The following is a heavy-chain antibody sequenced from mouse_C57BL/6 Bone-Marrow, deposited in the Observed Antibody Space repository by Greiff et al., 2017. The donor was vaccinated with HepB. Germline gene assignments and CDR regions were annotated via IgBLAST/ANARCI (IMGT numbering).Heavy chain of an antibody. V-gene: IGHV5-6*01. CDR2: ISSGGSYT. CDR3: ARHVYYGNLDY. D-gene: IGHD2-1*01. CDR1: GFTFSSYG. J-gene: IGHJ2*01. Sequence: EVQLQQSGGDLVKPGGSLKLSCAASGFTFSSYGMSWVRQTPDKRLEWVATISSGGSYTYYPDSVKGRFTISRDNAKNTLYLQMSSLKSEDTAMYYCARHVYYGNLDYWGQGTTLTVSS.